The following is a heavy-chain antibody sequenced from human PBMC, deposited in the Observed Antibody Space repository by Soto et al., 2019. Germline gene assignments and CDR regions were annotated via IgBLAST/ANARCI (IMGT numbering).Heavy chain of an antibody. CDR3: ASHPGKRYCSSISCPPGCHYYYYYYMDV. Sequence: GASVKVSCKASGYTFTSYYMHWVRQAPGQGLEWMGIINPSGGSTSYAQKFQGRVTMTRDTSTSTAYMELSSLRSEDTAVYYCASHPGKRYCSSISCPPGCHYYYYYYMDVWGKGTTVTVSS. V-gene: IGHV1-46*01. CDR2: INPSGGST. D-gene: IGHD2-2*01. J-gene: IGHJ6*03. CDR1: GYTFTSYY.